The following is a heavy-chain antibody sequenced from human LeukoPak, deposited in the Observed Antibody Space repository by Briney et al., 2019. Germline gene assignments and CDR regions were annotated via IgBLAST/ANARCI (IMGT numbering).Heavy chain of an antibody. D-gene: IGHD4-17*01. V-gene: IGHV4-59*01. CDR1: GGSISSYY. Sequence: SETLSLTCTVSGGSISSYYWSWIRQPPGQGLEWIGYIYYSGSTNYNPSLKSRVTISVDTSKNQFSLKLSSVTAADTAVYYCARGDYADPQGPFDYWGQGTLVTVSS. J-gene: IGHJ4*02. CDR3: ARGDYADPQGPFDY. CDR2: IYYSGST.